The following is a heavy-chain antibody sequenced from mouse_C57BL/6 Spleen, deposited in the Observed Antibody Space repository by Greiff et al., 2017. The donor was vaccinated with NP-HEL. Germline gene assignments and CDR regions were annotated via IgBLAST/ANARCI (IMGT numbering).Heavy chain of an antibody. V-gene: IGHV1-69*01. CDR3: ARGGYGSSYRYCEG. D-gene: IGHD1-1*01. CDR2: FDPSDSYT. J-gene: IGHJ1*03. CDR1: GYTFTSYW. Sequence: QVQLQQPGAELVMPGASVKLSCKASGYTFTSYWMHWVKQRPGQGLVWIGEFDPSDSYTNYNQKFKGKSTLTVDKSSSTAYMQLSSLTSEDSAVYYCARGGYGSSYRYCEGWGKGTTVTVSS.